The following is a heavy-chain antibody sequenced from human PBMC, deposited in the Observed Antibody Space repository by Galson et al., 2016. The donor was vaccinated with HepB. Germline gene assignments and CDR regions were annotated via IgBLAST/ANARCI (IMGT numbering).Heavy chain of an antibody. CDR2: IWYDGSNK. D-gene: IGHD4-11*01. J-gene: IGHJ6*02. Sequence: SLRLSCAASGFTFSSYGMHWVRQAPGKGLEWVAVIWYDGSNKYYADSVKGRFTISRDNSKNTLYLQMNGLRAEDTAVYYCARGSNYFDYYYYGMDVWGQGTTVTVSS. V-gene: IGHV3-33*01. CDR1: GFTFSSYG. CDR3: ARGSNYFDYYYYGMDV.